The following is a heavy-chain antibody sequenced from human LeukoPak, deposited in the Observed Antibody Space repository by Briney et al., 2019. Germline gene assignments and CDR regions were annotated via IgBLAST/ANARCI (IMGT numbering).Heavy chain of an antibody. V-gene: IGHV2-5*02. Sequence: SGPTLVNPTQTLTLTCTFSGFSLSTSGVGVGWIRQPPAKAPEWLALIYWDDDKRYSPSPKSRPTITKDTSQKPSALTMTNVDPLDTATYYCANRRGTSGWSEGYFDYWGQGTLVTVSS. J-gene: IGHJ4*02. CDR2: IYWDDDK. D-gene: IGHD6-19*01. CDR3: ANRRGTSGWSEGYFDY. CDR1: GFSLSTSGVG.